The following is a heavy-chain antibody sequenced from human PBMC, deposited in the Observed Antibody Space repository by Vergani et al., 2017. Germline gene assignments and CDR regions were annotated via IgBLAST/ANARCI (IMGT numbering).Heavy chain of an antibody. J-gene: IGHJ6*02. CDR1: GFTFSSYG. V-gene: IGHV3-30*02. D-gene: IGHD4-17*01. CDR2: IRYDGSNK. Sequence: QVQLVQSGAEVKKPGASVKVSCKASGFTFSSYGMHWVRQAPGKGLEWVAFIRYDGSNKYYADSVKGRFTISRDNSKNTLYLQMNSLRAEDTAVYYCVKDFDYGDPGGCVDVWGQGTAVSVFS. CDR3: VKDFDYGDPGGCVDV.